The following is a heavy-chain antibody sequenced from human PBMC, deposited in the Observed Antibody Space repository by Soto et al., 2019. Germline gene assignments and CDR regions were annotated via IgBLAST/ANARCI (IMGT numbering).Heavy chain of an antibody. J-gene: IGHJ3*02. Sequence: PSETLSLTCAVSGGCISSSNWWSWVRQPPGKGLEWIGEIYHSGSTNYNPSLKSRVTISVDKSKNQFSLKLSSVTAADTAVYYCARDGKGGYKHRADAFDIWGQGTMVTVSS. CDR3: ARDGKGGYKHRADAFDI. D-gene: IGHD5-12*01. V-gene: IGHV4-4*02. CDR2: IYHSGST. CDR1: GGCISSSNW.